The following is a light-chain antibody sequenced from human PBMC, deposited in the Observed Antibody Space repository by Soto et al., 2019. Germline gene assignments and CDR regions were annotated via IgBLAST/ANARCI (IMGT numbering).Light chain of an antibody. CDR1: QSVSSSY. J-gene: IGKJ3*01. CDR3: QQYGSSPFT. V-gene: IGKV3-20*01. Sequence: EIVLTQSPGPLSLSQGERATLSCRASQSVSSSYLAWYQQKPGQAPRLLIYGASSRATGIPGRFSGSGSGTDFTRTISRLEPEDFAVYYWQQYGSSPFTFGPRTKVDSK. CDR2: GAS.